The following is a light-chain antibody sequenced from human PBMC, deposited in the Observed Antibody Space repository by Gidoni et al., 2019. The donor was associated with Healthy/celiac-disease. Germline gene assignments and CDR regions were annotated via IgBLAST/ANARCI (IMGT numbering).Light chain of an antibody. Sequence: SYELTQPPSVSLSPGQTASIPCPGDKLGDKYACWYQQKPGQSPVLVIYKDSKRPSGIPERFSGSNSGNTATLNISGTQAMDEADYYCQAWDSSTAHVVFGGGTKLTVL. CDR3: QAWDSSTAHVV. J-gene: IGLJ2*01. CDR1: KLGDKY. CDR2: KDS. V-gene: IGLV3-1*01.